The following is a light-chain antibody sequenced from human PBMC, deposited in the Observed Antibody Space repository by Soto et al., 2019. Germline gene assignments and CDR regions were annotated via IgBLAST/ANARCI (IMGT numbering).Light chain of an antibody. Sequence: EIVLTQSPGTVSLSRGERATLSCRASQSVRSSHLAWYQQKPGQAPRLLIYGASSRATGIPDRFSGSGSGTDFTLTISRLEPEDFAVYYCQQYGSSPFTFGGGSKV. J-gene: IGKJ4*01. CDR3: QQYGSSPFT. CDR1: QSVRSSH. CDR2: GAS. V-gene: IGKV3-20*01.